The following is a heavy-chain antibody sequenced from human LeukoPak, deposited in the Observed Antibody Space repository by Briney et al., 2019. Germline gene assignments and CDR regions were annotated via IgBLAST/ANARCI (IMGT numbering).Heavy chain of an antibody. Sequence: ASVKVSCKASGYSFTGYFIHWVRQAPGQGLEWMGCIDPNSGDTKYAQRFQGRVSMPRDTSTRTAYMELSRLRSDDTAVYFCARSGSTGYSLDYWGQGTLVTVSS. CDR2: IDPNSGDT. J-gene: IGHJ4*02. CDR1: GYSFTGYF. V-gene: IGHV1-2*02. CDR3: ARSGSTGYSLDY. D-gene: IGHD3-22*01.